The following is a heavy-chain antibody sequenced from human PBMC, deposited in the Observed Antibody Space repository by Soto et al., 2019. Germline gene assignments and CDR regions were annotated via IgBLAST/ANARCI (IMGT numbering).Heavy chain of an antibody. D-gene: IGHD3-3*01. CDR1: GYTFTSYA. CDR3: ARDRTSDFWSGYYTNWFDP. CDR2: INAGNGNT. Sequence: ASVKVSCKASGYTFTSYAMHWVRQAPGQRLEWMGWINAGNGNTKYSQKFQGRVTITRDTSASTAYMELSSLRSEDTAVYYCARDRTSDFWSGYYTNWFDPWGQGTLVTVSS. J-gene: IGHJ5*02. V-gene: IGHV1-3*01.